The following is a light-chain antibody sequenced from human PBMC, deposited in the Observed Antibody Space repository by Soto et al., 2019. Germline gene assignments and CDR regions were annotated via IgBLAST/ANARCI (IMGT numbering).Light chain of an antibody. J-gene: IGKJ1*01. CDR3: QQYNNWPRT. CDR2: GAS. V-gene: IGKV3-15*01. CDR1: QSVSSN. Sequence: EVMMTQSPATLSVSPGERATLSCRASQSVSSNLAWYQQKPGQAPRLVIYGASTRATGIPARFSGSGSGTEFTLTISSLQSEDVAVYYCQQYNNWPRTFGQGTKVEIK.